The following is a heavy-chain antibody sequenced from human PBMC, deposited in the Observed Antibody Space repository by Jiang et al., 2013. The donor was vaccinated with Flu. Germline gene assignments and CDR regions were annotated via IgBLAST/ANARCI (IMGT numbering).Heavy chain of an antibody. CDR1: GGSISSYY. J-gene: IGHJ3*02. CDR3: ARLHRADAFDI. Sequence: GLVKPSETLSLTCTVSGGSISSYYWSWIRQPPGKGLEWIGYIYYSGSTNYNPSLKSRVTISVDTSKNQFSLKLSSVTAADTAVYYCARLHRADAFDIWGQGTMVTVSS. CDR2: IYYSGST. V-gene: IGHV4-59*08.